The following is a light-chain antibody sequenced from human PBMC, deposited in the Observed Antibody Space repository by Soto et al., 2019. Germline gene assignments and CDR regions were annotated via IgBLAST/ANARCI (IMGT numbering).Light chain of an antibody. J-gene: IGLJ2*01. CDR1: SSDVGNYNL. Sequence: QSALTQPASVSGSPGQSITISCTGSSSDVGNYNLVSWYQQHPGKAPKLMIYEGTKRPSGVSNRFSGSKSGNTASLTISGLQAEDEADYYCCSFSGNIPVIFGGGTKLTVL. CDR2: EGT. V-gene: IGLV2-23*01. CDR3: CSFSGNIPVI.